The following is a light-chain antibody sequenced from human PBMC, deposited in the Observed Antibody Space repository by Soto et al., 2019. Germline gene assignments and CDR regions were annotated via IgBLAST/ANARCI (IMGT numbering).Light chain of an antibody. Sequence: EIVLTQSPATLSLSPGERATLSCRASQSVSSSLAWYQQKPGQAPSLLIYDASSRATGIPARFSGSGSGTDFTLTISRLEPEYFAVYYCQQRDNWPRTFGQGTKLEIK. V-gene: IGKV3-11*01. CDR3: QQRDNWPRT. CDR2: DAS. CDR1: QSVSSS. J-gene: IGKJ2*01.